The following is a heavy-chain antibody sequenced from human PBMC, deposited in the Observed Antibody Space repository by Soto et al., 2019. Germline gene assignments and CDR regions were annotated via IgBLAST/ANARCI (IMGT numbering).Heavy chain of an antibody. J-gene: IGHJ4*02. V-gene: IGHV1-18*01. Sequence: GASVKVSCKASGYTFTSYGISWVRQAPGQRLEWMGWISAGNGNTNYAQKFQGRVTITRDTSASTAYMELSSLRSEDTAVYYCARDLPDDTVVHTYWGQGTLVTSPQ. CDR3: ARDLPDDTVVHTY. D-gene: IGHD2-21*01. CDR2: ISAGNGNT. CDR1: GYTFTSYG.